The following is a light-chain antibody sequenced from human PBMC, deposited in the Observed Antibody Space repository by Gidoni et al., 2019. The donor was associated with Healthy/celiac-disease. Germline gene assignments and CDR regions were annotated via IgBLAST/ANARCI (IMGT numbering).Light chain of an antibody. V-gene: IGKV4-1*01. Sequence: IVMTQSPASLAVSLGERATINCKSSQSVLYSSNNKNYLAWYQQKTGQPPKRLIYWEVTRESGVPDRVSGSGSGTDFTLTISSLQAEDVAVYYCQQYYSTPPTFGGGTKVEIK. CDR2: WEV. CDR1: QSVLYSSNNKNY. J-gene: IGKJ4*01. CDR3: QQYYSTPPT.